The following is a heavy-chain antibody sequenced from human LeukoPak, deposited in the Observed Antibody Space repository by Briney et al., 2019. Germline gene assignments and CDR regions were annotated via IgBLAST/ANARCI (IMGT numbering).Heavy chain of an antibody. V-gene: IGHV1-24*01. CDR2: FDPEDGET. Sequence: GASVKVSCKVSGYTLTELSMHWVRQAPGKGLEWMGGFDPEDGETIYAQKFQGRVTMTEDTSTDTAYMELSSLRSEDTAVYYCASFSGFWSGPSYAFDIWGQGTMVTVSS. J-gene: IGHJ3*02. CDR3: ASFSGFWSGPSYAFDI. D-gene: IGHD3-3*01. CDR1: GYTLTELS.